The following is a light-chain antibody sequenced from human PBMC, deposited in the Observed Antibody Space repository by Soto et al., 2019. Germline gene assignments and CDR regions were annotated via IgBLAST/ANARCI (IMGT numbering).Light chain of an antibody. J-gene: IGKJ1*01. Sequence: EIVMTQSPATLSVSPGERATLSCRASQSVSSNLAGYQQKPGQAPRLLIYGASTRATGIPARFSGSGSGTEFTLTNSSLQSEDFAVYYCQQYNNWPRTFGQGTKVEIK. CDR3: QQYNNWPRT. V-gene: IGKV3-15*01. CDR1: QSVSSN. CDR2: GAS.